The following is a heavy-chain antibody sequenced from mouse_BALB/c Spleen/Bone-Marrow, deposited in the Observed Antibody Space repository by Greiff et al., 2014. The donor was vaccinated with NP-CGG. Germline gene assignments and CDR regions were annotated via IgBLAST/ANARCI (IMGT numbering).Heavy chain of an antibody. CDR3: ARHYGYVDAMDY. CDR2: ITGGGTT. D-gene: IGHD1-2*01. V-gene: IGHV5-6-5*01. CDR1: GITVSSYT. J-gene: IGHJ4*01. Sequence: EVNVVESGGGLVKPGGSLKFSCAASGITVSSYTMSWVRQTPEKRLEWVASITGGGTTYYPDSVKGRFTISRDNARNILYLQVSSLRSEDTAIYYCARHYGYVDAMDYWGQGTSVTVSS.